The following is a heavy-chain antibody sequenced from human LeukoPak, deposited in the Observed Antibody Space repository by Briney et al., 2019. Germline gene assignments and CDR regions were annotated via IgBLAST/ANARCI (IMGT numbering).Heavy chain of an antibody. CDR2: IYSGGST. CDR3: ARAHAYSNYADY. D-gene: IGHD4-11*01. CDR1: GFTFRSYS. J-gene: IGHJ4*02. Sequence: PGVSLRLSCAASGFTFRSYSMNWVRQAPGKGLEWVSVIYSGGSTYYADSVKGRFTISRDNSKNTLYLQMNSLRAEDTAVYYCARAHAYSNYADYWGQGTLVTVSS. V-gene: IGHV3-53*01.